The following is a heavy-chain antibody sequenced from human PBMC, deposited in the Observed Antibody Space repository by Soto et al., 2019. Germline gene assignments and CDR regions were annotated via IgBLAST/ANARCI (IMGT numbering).Heavy chain of an antibody. CDR1: GCTFSSDP. J-gene: IGHJ4*02. CDR3: ARGGAEAPSFDF. D-gene: IGHD3-16*01. Sequence: ASVKVSCKASGCTFSSDPISWVRQAPGQGLEWMGGIIPISATTDYAHKFQGRVTITADESTSTVYVELNGLRSEDSAVYYCARGGAEAPSFDFWGQGTLVTVSS. CDR2: IIPISATT. V-gene: IGHV1-69*13.